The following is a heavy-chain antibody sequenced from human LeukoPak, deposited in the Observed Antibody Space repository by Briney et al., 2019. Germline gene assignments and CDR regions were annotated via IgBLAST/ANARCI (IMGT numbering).Heavy chain of an antibody. D-gene: IGHD1-1*01. CDR2: INPDSGGS. J-gene: IGHJ4*02. Sequence: ASVKVSCKTSGYTFSAFYMHWVRQAPGQGPEWMGWINPDSGGSEYGQKFQGRATFTSDTSSTTIYMEVRSLKSDDTAVYYCARDLLVQLERRTADDYWGQGTLVTVSS. CDR3: ARDLLVQLERRTADDY. V-gene: IGHV1-2*02. CDR1: GYTFSAFY.